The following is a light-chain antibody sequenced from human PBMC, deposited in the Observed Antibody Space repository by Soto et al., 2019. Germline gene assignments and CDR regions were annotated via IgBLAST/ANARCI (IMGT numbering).Light chain of an antibody. V-gene: IGKV2-28*01. CDR1: QSLLQSNGYNY. CDR3: QQCYMGWT. Sequence: EIVMTQSPLFLPVTPGEPASISCRSSQSLLQSNGYNYLDWYLQRPGQSPQLLIYLGSIRASGVSDRFSGGGSGTEFTFSITSLQPEDFGTYYCQQCYMGWTFGQGTKVDIK. J-gene: IGKJ1*01. CDR2: LGS.